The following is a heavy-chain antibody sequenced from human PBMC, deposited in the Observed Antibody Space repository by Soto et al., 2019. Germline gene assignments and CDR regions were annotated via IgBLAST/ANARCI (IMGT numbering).Heavy chain of an antibody. CDR2: ISVYNGNT. CDR1: GYTFTNYR. D-gene: IGHD2-2*01. J-gene: IGHJ4*02. Sequence: ASLKVSCKASGYTFTNYRIRWVRQAPGQGLEWMGWISVYNGNTNYAQKLQGRVTMTTDTSTSTAYMEVRSLRSDDTAVYYCARDLDWRRYHELSYWGQGTLVTVSS. V-gene: IGHV1-18*04. CDR3: ARDLDWRRYHELSY.